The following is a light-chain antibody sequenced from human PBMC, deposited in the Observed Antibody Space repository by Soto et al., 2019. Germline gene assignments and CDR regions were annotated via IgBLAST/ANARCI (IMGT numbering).Light chain of an antibody. Sequence: DIQMTQSPSSLSASVGDRVTITCRASHDIKNDLDWYQQKPGKGPKRLIYAASSLQSGVPSRFSGSGSGTEFTLTISSLQSEDFAIYYCLQHNSYSWTFGQGTKVEIK. V-gene: IGKV1-17*01. CDR2: AAS. CDR1: HDIKND. CDR3: LQHNSYSWT. J-gene: IGKJ1*01.